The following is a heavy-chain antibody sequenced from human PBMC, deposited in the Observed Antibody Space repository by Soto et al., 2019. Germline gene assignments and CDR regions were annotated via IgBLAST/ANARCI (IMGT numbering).Heavy chain of an antibody. Sequence: QVQLQGSGPGLGKPSQPLPLTCTVSGGSITRGVSYWSWIRQHPEKGLEWIGYVAYSGGTYYNPSLKSRVTFLVDMSKNLLSLRLSSVTAADTAVYYCARAWLEYNWFDSWGQGTLVTVSS. D-gene: IGHD5-12*01. CDR3: ARAWLEYNWFDS. V-gene: IGHV4-31*03. CDR1: GGSITRGVSY. CDR2: VAYSGGT. J-gene: IGHJ5*01.